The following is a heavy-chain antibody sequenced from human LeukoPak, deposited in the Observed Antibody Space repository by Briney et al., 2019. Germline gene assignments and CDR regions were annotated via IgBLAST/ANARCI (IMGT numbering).Heavy chain of an antibody. CDR2: IYSGGST. CDR3: ARDERCSGGSCYSYGMDV. Sequence: GGSLRLSCAASGFTVSSNYMSWVRQAPGKGLEWVSVIYSGGSTYYADSVKGRFTISRDNSKNTLYLQMNSLRAEDTAVYYCARDERCSGGSCYSYGMDVWGQGTTVTVSS. CDR1: GFTVSSNY. J-gene: IGHJ6*02. V-gene: IGHV3-53*01. D-gene: IGHD2-15*01.